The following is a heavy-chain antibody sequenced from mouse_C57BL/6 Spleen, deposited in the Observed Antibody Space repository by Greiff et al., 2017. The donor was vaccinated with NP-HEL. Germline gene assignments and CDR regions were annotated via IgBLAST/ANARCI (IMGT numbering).Heavy chain of an antibody. CDR2: ISSGSSTI. CDR1: GFTFSDYG. V-gene: IGHV5-17*01. D-gene: IGHD2-4*01. J-gene: IGHJ3*01. CDR3: ARRDYDVRFAY. Sequence: VELVESGGGLVKPGGSLKLSCAASGFTFSDYGMHWVRQAPEKGLEWVAYISSGSSTIYYADTVKGRFTISRDNAKNTLFLQMTSLRSEDTAMYYCARRDYDVRFAYWGQGTLVTVSA.